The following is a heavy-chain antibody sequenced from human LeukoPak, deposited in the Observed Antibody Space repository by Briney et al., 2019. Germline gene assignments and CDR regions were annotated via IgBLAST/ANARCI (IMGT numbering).Heavy chain of an antibody. CDR3: AKDPDIVGATTPDY. J-gene: IGHJ4*02. CDR2: ISGSGGST. V-gene: IGHV3-23*01. Sequence: GGSLRLSCAASGFTFSSYAMSWVRQAPGKGLEWVSAISGSGGSTYYADSVKGRFTISRDNSKNTLYLQMNSLRAEDTAVYYCAKDPDIVGATTPDYWGQGTLVTVTS. CDR1: GFTFSSYA. D-gene: IGHD1-26*01.